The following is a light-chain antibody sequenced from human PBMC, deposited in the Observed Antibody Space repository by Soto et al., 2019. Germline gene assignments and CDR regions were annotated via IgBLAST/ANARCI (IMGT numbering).Light chain of an antibody. CDR2: DDS. V-gene: IGLV3-21*02. CDR3: QVWDSRGDHPGV. CDR1: NIGSES. Sequence: SYVLTQLPSVSVAPGQTARITCGGENIGSESVHWYQQKPGQAPVLVVYDDSDRPSGIPERYSGSSSGNTATLTLNSVEAGDEADYYCQVWDSRGDHPGVFGGGTKLTVL. J-gene: IGLJ2*01.